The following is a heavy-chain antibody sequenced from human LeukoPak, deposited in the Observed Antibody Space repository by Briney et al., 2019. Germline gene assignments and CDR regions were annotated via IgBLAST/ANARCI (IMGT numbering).Heavy chain of an antibody. CDR2: FDPEDGET. J-gene: IGHJ2*01. D-gene: IGHD6-19*01. V-gene: IGHV1-24*01. CDR1: GYTLTELS. Sequence: ASVKVSCKVSGYTLTELSMHWVRQAPGKGLEWMGGFDPEDGETIYAQKFQGRVTMTEDTSTDTAYMELSSLRSEDTAVYYCATGGSSGWGYWYFDLWGRGSLVTVSS. CDR3: ATGGSSGWGYWYFDL.